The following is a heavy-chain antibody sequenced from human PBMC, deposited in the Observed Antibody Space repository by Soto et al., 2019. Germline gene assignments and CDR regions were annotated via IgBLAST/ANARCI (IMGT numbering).Heavy chain of an antibody. CDR1: GYSFSSNG. D-gene: IGHD3-9*01. CDR3: ARDNGGLVRYHYPGLDV. J-gene: IGHJ6*02. CDR2: ISSHKGNT. Sequence: ASVKVSCKTSGYSFSSNGLSWLRQAPGQRFEWMGWISSHKGNTNYAQQFQGRVTMTAETSTSTAYMELRSLTSDDTAVYFCARDNGGLVRYHYPGLDVWGQGTTVTVSS. V-gene: IGHV1-18*01.